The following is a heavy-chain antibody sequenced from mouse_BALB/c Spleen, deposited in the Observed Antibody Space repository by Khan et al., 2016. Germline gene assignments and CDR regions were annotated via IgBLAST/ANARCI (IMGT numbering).Heavy chain of an antibody. D-gene: IGHD2-1*01. CDR3: AREDGNYVGFVY. CDR2: INTYTGEP. Sequence: QIQLVQSGPELKKPEETVKISCKASGYTFTNYGMNWVKQAPGKGLKWMGWINTYTGEPTYADDFKGRFAFSLETSASTAYLQINNLKNEDMATXFCAREDGNYVGFVYWGQGTLVTVSA. CDR1: GYTFTNYG. V-gene: IGHV9-1*02. J-gene: IGHJ3*01.